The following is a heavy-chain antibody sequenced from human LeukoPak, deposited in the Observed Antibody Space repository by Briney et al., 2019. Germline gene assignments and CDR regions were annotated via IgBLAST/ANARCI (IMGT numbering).Heavy chain of an antibody. V-gene: IGHV3-7*01. CDR2: IKQDGSEK. CDR1: GFTFSSYS. CDR3: ASSPRYSSGWYLGTNFDY. J-gene: IGHJ4*02. Sequence: GGSLRLSCAASGFTFSSYSMNWVRQAPGKGLEWVANIKQDGSEKYYVDSVKGRFTISRDNTKNSLYLQMNSLRAEDTAVYYCASSPRYSSGWYLGTNFDYWGQGTLVTVSS. D-gene: IGHD6-19*01.